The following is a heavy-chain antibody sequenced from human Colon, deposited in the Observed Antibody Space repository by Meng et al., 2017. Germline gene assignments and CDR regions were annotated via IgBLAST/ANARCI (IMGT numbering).Heavy chain of an antibody. J-gene: IGHJ4*02. CDR2: ISRSSTSI. CDR3: VRDSTSWYQFDL. CDR1: GFTSSRYN. V-gene: IGHV3-21*06. Sequence: EVQLVESGGGLVKPGGSLRLACAASGFTSSRYNMNWVRQAPGKGLEWVSSISRSSTSIYYADSVKGRFIISRDDAQNSLDLRMNSLRADDTAVYYCVRDSTSWYQFDLWGQGTLVTVSS. D-gene: IGHD2-2*01.